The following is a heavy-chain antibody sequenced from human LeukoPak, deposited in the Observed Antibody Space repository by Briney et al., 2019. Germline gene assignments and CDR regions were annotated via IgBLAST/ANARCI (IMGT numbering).Heavy chain of an antibody. CDR1: GYSISSGYY. D-gene: IGHD3-10*01. V-gene: IGHV4-38-2*02. Sequence: SETLSLTCTVSGYSISSGYYWGWIRQPPGKGLEWIGRIYTSGSTNYSPSLKSRVTIALDTSRNQFSLTVTSVTAADTAVYYCARYGSGVDWGQGTLVTVSS. CDR3: ARYGSGVD. J-gene: IGHJ4*02. CDR2: IYTSGST.